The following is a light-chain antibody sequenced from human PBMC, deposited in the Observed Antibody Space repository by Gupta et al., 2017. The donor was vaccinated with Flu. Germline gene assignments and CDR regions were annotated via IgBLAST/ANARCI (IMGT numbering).Light chain of an antibody. CDR3: GTWDNSLSAMV. J-gene: IGLJ3*02. CDR2: ENN. V-gene: IGLV1-51*02. CDR1: SSNIGNNY. Sequence: SSSNIGNNYVSWYQQFPRTAPKLFMYENNKRPSGIPDRFSGSKSGTSATLGITGLQTGDEADYYCGTWDNSLSAMVFGGGTKLTVL.